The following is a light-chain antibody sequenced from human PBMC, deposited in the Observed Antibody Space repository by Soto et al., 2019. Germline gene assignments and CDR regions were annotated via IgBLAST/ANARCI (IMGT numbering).Light chain of an antibody. CDR2: EVT. CDR3: SSYTFSSTLYV. V-gene: IGLV2-14*01. J-gene: IGLJ1*01. CDR1: SSDVGGHNY. Sequence: SVLTQPASGTGSPGESITISCTRSSSDVGGHNYVSWYQQHPGKAPKLMIYEVTKRPSGVSNRFSGSKSGNTASLTISGLQAEDEADYYCSSYTFSSTLYVFGTGTKVTVL.